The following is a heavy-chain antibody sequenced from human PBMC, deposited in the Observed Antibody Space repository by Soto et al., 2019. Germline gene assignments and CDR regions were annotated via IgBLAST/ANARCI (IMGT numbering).Heavy chain of an antibody. V-gene: IGHV4-59*01. Sequence: SETLSLTCTVSGGSISSYYWIWIRQPPGKGLEWIGYIYYSGSTNYNPSLKSRVTISVDTSKNQFSLKLSSVTAADTAVYYCARDSYAIGYWGQGTLVTVSS. CDR3: ARDSYAIGY. CDR1: GGSISSYY. J-gene: IGHJ4*02. CDR2: IYYSGST. D-gene: IGHD2-8*01.